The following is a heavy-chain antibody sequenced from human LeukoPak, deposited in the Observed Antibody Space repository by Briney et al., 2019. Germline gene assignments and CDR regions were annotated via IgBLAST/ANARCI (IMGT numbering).Heavy chain of an antibody. J-gene: IGHJ6*02. Sequence: GGSLRLSCAASGFTFSTYGMQWVRQAPGKGLEWVSYISDSSSLTDYADSVKGRFTISRDNAQNSLSLQLNSLRDEDTAVYFCAKVIRGGYGMDVWGQGTTVTVSS. CDR3: AKVIRGGYGMDV. V-gene: IGHV3-48*02. D-gene: IGHD3-10*01. CDR1: GFTFSTYG. CDR2: ISDSSSLT.